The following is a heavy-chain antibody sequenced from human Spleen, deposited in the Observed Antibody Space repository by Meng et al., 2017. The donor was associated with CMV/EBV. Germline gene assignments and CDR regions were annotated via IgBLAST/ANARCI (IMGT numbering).Heavy chain of an antibody. CDR2: ISGNDGTT. Sequence: GGSLRLSCAASGFTFSAYVMSWVRQAPGKGLEWISTISGNDGTTDYADSVKGRLTISRDNSKNTLFLQMNSLRVEDTAVYYCARESVRRIAVVTAGYFDYWGQGALVTVSS. CDR3: ARESVRRIAVVTAGYFDY. CDR1: GFTFSAYV. V-gene: IGHV3-23*01. J-gene: IGHJ4*02. D-gene: IGHD2-21*02.